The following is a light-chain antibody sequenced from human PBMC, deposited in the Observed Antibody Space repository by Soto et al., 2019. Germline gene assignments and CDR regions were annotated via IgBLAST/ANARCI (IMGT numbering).Light chain of an antibody. V-gene: IGLV2-18*02. Sequence: QSVLTQPPSVSGSPGQSVTISCTGTGSDVGGYNRVSWYQQPPGTAPKLMIYEVSNRPSGVPDRFSGSKSGNTASLAISGLQAEDEADYYCSSYTSTTNFYVFGTGTKVPV. J-gene: IGLJ1*01. CDR3: SSYTSTTNFYV. CDR2: EVS. CDR1: GSDVGGYNR.